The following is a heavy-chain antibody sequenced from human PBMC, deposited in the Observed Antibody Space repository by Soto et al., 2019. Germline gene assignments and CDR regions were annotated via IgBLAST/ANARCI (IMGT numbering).Heavy chain of an antibody. Sequence: SETLSLTCAVSGGSISSSNWWSWVRQPPGKGLEWIGEIYHSGSTNYNPSLKSRVTISVDKSKNQFSLKLSSVTAADTAVYYCARERIDGDDYYYGMDVWGQGTAVTVSS. D-gene: IGHD3-10*01. V-gene: IGHV4-4*02. CDR3: ARERIDGDDYYYGMDV. CDR2: IYHSGST. CDR1: GGSISSSNW. J-gene: IGHJ6*02.